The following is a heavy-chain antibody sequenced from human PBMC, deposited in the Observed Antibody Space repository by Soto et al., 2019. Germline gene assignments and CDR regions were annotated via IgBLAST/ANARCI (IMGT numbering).Heavy chain of an antibody. V-gene: IGHV1-18*01. CDR2: ISVYNGNT. CDR3: ARDVTYYYDSSGSYFDY. CDR1: GYTFTSYG. D-gene: IGHD3-22*01. J-gene: IGHJ4*02. Sequence: GASVKVSCKASGYTFTSYGISWVRQAPGQGLEWMGWISVYNGNTNYAQKLQGRVTMTTDTSTSTAYMELRSLRSDDTAVYYCARDVTYYYDSSGSYFDYWGQGTLVTVSS.